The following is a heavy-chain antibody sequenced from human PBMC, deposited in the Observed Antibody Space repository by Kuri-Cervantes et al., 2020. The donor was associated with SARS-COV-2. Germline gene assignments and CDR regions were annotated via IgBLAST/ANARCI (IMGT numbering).Heavy chain of an antibody. CDR3: ARGSTGLGALDF. CDR2: MSPNSGNT. D-gene: IGHD4-17*01. Sequence: ASVKVSCKASGYTFTSYDINWVRQATGQGLEWMGWMSPNSGNTGYAQKFQGRVTMTRNTSVSTAYMELSSLRSEDTAVYYCARGSTGLGALDFWGQGTLVTVSS. V-gene: IGHV1-8*02. CDR1: GYTFTSYD. J-gene: IGHJ4*02.